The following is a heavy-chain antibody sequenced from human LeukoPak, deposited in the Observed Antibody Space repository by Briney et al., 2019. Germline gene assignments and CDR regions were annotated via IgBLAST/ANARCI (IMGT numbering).Heavy chain of an antibody. CDR1: GFSFNSHA. V-gene: IGHV3-23*01. D-gene: IGHD5-18*01. J-gene: IGHJ4*02. Sequence: GGSLRLSCAAPGFSFNSHAMNWVRQVPGKGLQWVSTIDASGVNTYYGNSVEGRFTISRDNSKNTLYLQMNSLRAEDTAVYYCAKDQGGYTYGSFDYWGQGTLVTVSS. CDR3: AKDQGGYTYGSFDY. CDR2: IDASGVNT.